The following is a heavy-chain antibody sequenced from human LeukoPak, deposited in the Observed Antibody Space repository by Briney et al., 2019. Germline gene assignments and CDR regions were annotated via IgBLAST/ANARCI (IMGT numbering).Heavy chain of an antibody. CDR2: ISSSGSTI. CDR3: ARAYCSSTSCYPDRYWYFDL. J-gene: IGHJ2*01. Sequence: GGSLRLSCAASGFTFSDYYMSWIRQAPGKGLEWVSYISSSGSTIYYADSVKGRFTISRDNAKNSLYLQMNSLRAEDTAVYYCARAYCSSTSCYPDRYWYFDLWGRGTLVTVSS. D-gene: IGHD2-2*01. CDR1: GFTFSDYY. V-gene: IGHV3-11*04.